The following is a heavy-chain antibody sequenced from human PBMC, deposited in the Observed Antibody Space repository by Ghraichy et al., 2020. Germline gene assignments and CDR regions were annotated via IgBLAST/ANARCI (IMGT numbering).Heavy chain of an antibody. CDR1: GGSISSSSYY. CDR3: ARHYNNNHWHFPPAS. J-gene: IGHJ5*02. D-gene: IGHD1-7*01. V-gene: IGHV4-39*01. CDR2: IFYSGST. Sequence: SETLSLTCTVSGGSISSSSYYWVWIRQPPGKGLEWIWSIFYSGSTYYSPSLKSRVSISVDTSKNQFSLNLSSVTAADTAVYYCARHYNNNHWHFPPASWGQGTLVTVSS.